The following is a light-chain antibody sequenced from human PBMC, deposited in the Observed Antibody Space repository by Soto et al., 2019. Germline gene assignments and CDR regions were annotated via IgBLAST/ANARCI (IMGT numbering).Light chain of an antibody. V-gene: IGKV3-20*01. CDR2: DAS. CDR3: QQYGGSPRT. J-gene: IGKJ1*01. CDR1: QSVSSSY. Sequence: EIVLTQSPGPLSLSPGERATLSCRSSQSVSSSYLTWYHQKGGQAPRLIIYDASNRATGIPARFSGSGSGTDFTLTISSLQSEDFAVYYCQQYGGSPRTLGQGTKVDIK.